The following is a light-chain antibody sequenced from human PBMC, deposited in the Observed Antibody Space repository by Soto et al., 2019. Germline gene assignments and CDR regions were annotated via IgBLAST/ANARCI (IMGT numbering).Light chain of an antibody. V-gene: IGKV3-20*01. CDR3: QQFSSYPLT. CDR1: QSVSNNY. CDR2: GAS. J-gene: IGKJ4*01. Sequence: EIVLTQSPGTLSLSPVERATLSFMASQSVSNNYLAWYQQKPGQAPRLLIYGASNRATGIPDRSSGSGSGTDFTLTISRLEPEDFAVYYCQQFSSYPLTFGGGTKVDIK.